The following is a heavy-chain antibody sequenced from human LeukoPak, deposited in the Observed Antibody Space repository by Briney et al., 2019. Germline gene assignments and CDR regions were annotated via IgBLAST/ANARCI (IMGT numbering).Heavy chain of an antibody. V-gene: IGHV4-59*01. J-gene: IGHJ5*02. Sequence: SETLSLTCTVSGGSISSYYWSWIRQPPGKGLEWIGYIYYSRSTNYNPSLKSRVTISVDTSKNQFSLKLSSVTAADTAVYYCARYYYDSSGSRFDPWGQGTLVTVSS. CDR3: ARYYYDSSGSRFDP. CDR2: IYYSRST. D-gene: IGHD3-22*01. CDR1: GGSISSYY.